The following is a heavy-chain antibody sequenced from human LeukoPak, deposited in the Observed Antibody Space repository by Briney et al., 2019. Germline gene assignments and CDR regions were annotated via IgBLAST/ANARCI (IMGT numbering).Heavy chain of an antibody. CDR3: ARGGGGYSYGLDY. CDR1: GYTFTTYA. CDR2: SNAGNGNT. D-gene: IGHD5-18*01. V-gene: IGHV1-3*02. J-gene: IGHJ4*02. Sequence: EASVKVSCKASGYTFTTYAMHWVRQAPGQRLEWMGWSNAGNGNTKYSQEFQGRVTITRDTSASTAYMELSSLRSEDMAVYYCARGGGGYSYGLDYWGQGTLATVSS.